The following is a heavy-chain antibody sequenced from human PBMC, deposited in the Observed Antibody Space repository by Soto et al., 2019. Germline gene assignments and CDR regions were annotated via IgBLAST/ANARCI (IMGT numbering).Heavy chain of an antibody. Sequence: EMHLVDSGGGLVKPGGSLRLSCAASGFTFSHAWMSWVRQAPGKGLEWVGRIKSRADGGTKDYGAPVRGRFTISRDDSENMLYLQMNSLKTEDTAVYYCAKDIVRYTYGACDYWGQGALVTVSS. V-gene: IGHV3-15*01. CDR3: AKDIVRYTYGACDY. CDR2: IKSRADGGTK. J-gene: IGHJ4*02. CDR1: GFTFSHAW. D-gene: IGHD5-18*01.